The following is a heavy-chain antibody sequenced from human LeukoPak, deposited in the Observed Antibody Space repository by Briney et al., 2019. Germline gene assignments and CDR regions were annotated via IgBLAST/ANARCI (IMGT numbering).Heavy chain of an antibody. Sequence: GGSLRLSCAASGFTFSSYAMNWVRRAPGKGLEWVSVISDSGGSTYYTDSVKGRFTISRDNSKNSLYLQMNSLRAEDTALYYCAKSDGSGSYYNRNFDYWGQGTLVTVSS. CDR1: GFTFSSYA. J-gene: IGHJ4*02. V-gene: IGHV3-23*01. D-gene: IGHD3-10*01. CDR3: AKSDGSGSYYNRNFDY. CDR2: ISDSGGST.